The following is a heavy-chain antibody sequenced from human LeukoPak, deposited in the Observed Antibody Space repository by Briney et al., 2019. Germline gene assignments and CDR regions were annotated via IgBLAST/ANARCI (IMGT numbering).Heavy chain of an antibody. D-gene: IGHD1-26*01. CDR3: ARENSGSYREFDY. CDR1: GGSISSYY. J-gene: IGHJ4*02. V-gene: IGHV4-4*07. Sequence: SETLFLTCTVSGGSISSYYWSWIRQPAGKGLEWIGRIYTSGSTDYNASLKSRVSMSVDTSKNQFSLKLSSVTAADTAVFYCARENSGSYREFDYWGQGTLVTVSS. CDR2: IYTSGST.